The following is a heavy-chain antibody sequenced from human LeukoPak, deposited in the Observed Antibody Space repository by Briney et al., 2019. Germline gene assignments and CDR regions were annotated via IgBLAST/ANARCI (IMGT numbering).Heavy chain of an antibody. CDR2: ISSSSNYI. V-gene: IGHV3-21*01. D-gene: IGHD2-21*02. CDR3: ARDTPGERACGADCYINWFDP. Sequence: GGSLRLSCAASGFTFSTYDMNWVRQAPGKGLEWVSSISSSSNYIYYADSVKGRFTISRDNAKNSLYLQMNSLRAEDTAVYYCARDTPGERACGADCYINWFDPWGQGTQVTVSS. CDR1: GFTFSTYD. J-gene: IGHJ5*02.